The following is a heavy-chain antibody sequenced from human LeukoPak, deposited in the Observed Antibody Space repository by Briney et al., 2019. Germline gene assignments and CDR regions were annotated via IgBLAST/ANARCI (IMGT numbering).Heavy chain of an antibody. J-gene: IGHJ4*02. Sequence: SETLSLTCAVSGYSISSGYYWDWIRQPPGKGLEWIGSIYHSGSTYYNPSLKSRVTISVDTSKNQFSLKLSSVTAADTAVYYCARYSAVAGSPPTYYFDYWGQGTLVTVSS. CDR3: ARYSAVAGSPPTYYFDY. CDR1: GYSISSGYY. D-gene: IGHD6-19*01. CDR2: IYHSGST. V-gene: IGHV4-38-2*01.